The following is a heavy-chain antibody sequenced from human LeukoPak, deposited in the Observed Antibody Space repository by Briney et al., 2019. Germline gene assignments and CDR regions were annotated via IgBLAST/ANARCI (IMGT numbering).Heavy chain of an antibody. V-gene: IGHV4-34*01. J-gene: IGHJ5*02. D-gene: IGHD3-3*01. Sequence: PSETLSLTCAVYGGSFSGYYWSWIRQPPGKGLERIGEINHSGSTNYNPSLKSRVTISVDTSKNQFSLKLSSVTAADTAVYYCARETTIFGVGRGWFDPWGQGTLVTVSS. CDR1: GGSFSGYY. CDR2: INHSGST. CDR3: ARETTIFGVGRGWFDP.